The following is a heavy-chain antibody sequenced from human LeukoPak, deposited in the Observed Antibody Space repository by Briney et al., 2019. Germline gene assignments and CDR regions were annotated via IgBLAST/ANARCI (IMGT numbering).Heavy chain of an antibody. V-gene: IGHV3-23*01. D-gene: IGHD6-13*01. CDR2: ISGSGGST. CDR3: AKDRREGGYDY. CDR1: GFTFSSYG. Sequence: HPGGTLRLSCAASGFTFSSYGMSWVRQAPGKGLEWVSAISGSGGSTYYADSVKGRFTISSDNSKNTLYLQMNSLRAEDTAVYYCAKDRREGGYDYWGQGTLVTVSS. J-gene: IGHJ4*02.